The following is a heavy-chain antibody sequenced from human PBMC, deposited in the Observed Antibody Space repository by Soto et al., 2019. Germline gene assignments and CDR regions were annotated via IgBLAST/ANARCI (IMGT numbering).Heavy chain of an antibody. D-gene: IGHD1-26*01. Sequence: SETLSLTCAVYGGSFSGYYWSWIRQPPGKGLEWIGEINHSGSTNYNPSLKSRVTISVDTSKNQFSLKLSSVTAADTAVYYCARRTSGSRLFDYWGQGTLVTVSS. CDR1: GGSFSGYY. CDR2: INHSGST. V-gene: IGHV4-34*01. CDR3: ARRTSGSRLFDY. J-gene: IGHJ4*02.